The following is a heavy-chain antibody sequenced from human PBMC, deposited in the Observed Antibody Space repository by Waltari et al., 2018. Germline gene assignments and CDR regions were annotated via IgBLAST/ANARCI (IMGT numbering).Heavy chain of an antibody. CDR3: ATGVRGVDPFDY. CDR1: GYTRTELS. D-gene: IGHD3-10*01. V-gene: IGHV1-24*01. J-gene: IGHJ4*02. Sequence: QVQLVQSGAEVKKPGASVKVSCKVSGYTRTELSMHWVRTAPGTGLEWMGGFVPEDVETIYAQKFQGRVTMTEDTSTDTAYMELSSLRSEDTAVYYCATGVRGVDPFDYWGQGTLVTVSS. CDR2: FVPEDVET.